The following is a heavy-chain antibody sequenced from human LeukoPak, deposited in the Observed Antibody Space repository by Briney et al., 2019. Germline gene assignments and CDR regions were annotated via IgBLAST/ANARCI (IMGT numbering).Heavy chain of an antibody. J-gene: IGHJ6*03. CDR1: GFTFSSYS. CDR3: GYCSSTSCPGDYYYYYWTS. D-gene: IGHD2-2*01. CDR2: ISSSSSTI. Sequence: GGSLRLSCAASGFTFSSYSMNWVRQAPGKGLEWVSYISSSSSTIYYADSVKGRFTISRDNAKNSLYLQMNSLRAEDTAVYYCGYCSSTSCPGDYYYYYWTSGAKGPRSPSP. V-gene: IGHV3-48*01.